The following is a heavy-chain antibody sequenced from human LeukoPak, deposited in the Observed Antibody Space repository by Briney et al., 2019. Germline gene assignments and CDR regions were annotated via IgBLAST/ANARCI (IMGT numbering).Heavy chain of an antibody. CDR1: GYTFTSYD. CDR2: MNPNSGNT. Sequence: ASVKVSCKASGYTFTSYDINWVRQATGQGLEWMGWMNPNSGNTGYAQKFQGRVTMTRNTSISTAYMELSSLRSEDTAVYYCARGGGYCSSTSCYMSQYYYYMDVWGKGTTVTISS. CDR3: ARGGGYCSSTSCYMSQYYYYMDV. D-gene: IGHD2-2*02. J-gene: IGHJ6*03. V-gene: IGHV1-8*01.